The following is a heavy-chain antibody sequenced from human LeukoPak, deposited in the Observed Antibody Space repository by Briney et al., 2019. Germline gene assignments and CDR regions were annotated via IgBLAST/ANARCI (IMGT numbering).Heavy chain of an antibody. CDR1: GGTFSSYA. CDR2: IIPIFGTA. Sequence: SVKVSCKASGGTFSSYAISWVRQAPGQGLEWMGGIIPIFGTANYAQKFQGRVTITADESTSTAYMELSSLRSEDTAVYYCARGWLDGALEDDAFDIWGQGTMVTVSS. V-gene: IGHV1-69*01. J-gene: IGHJ3*02. CDR3: ARGWLDGALEDDAFDI. D-gene: IGHD6-19*01.